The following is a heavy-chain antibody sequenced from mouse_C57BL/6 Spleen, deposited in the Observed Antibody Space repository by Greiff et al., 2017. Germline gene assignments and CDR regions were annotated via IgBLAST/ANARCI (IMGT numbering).Heavy chain of an antibody. CDR2: ISNGGGST. Sequence: EVKLVESGGGLVQPGGSLKLSCAASGFTFSDYYMYWVRQTPEKRLEWVAYISNGGGSTYYPATVKGRFTISRDNAKNTLYLQMSRLKSEDTAMYYCARRLLQDAMDEWGQGASVTVSS. V-gene: IGHV5-12*01. CDR1: GFTFSDYY. CDR3: ARRLLQDAMDE. D-gene: IGHD2-14*01. J-gene: IGHJ4*01.